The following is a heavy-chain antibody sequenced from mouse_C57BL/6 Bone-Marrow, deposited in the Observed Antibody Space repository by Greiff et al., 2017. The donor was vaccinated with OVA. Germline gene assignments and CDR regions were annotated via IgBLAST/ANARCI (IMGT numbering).Heavy chain of an antibody. Sequence: VKLQQPGAELVMPGASVKLSCKASGYTFTSYWMHWVKQRPGQGLEWIGEIDPSDSYTSYNQKFKGKSTLTVDKSSSTAYMQLSSLTSEDSAVYYCARFGSSGRDYWGQGTTLTVSS. CDR2: IDPSDSYT. CDR3: ARFGSSGRDY. V-gene: IGHV1-69*01. J-gene: IGHJ2*01. CDR1: GYTFTSYW. D-gene: IGHD3-2*02.